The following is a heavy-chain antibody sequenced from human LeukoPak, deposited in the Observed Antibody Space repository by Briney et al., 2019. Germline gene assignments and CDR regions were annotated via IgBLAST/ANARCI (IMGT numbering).Heavy chain of an antibody. CDR3: ARDHGRRFGEGMDV. CDR1: GFTFSSYA. Sequence: GGSLRLSCAASGFTFSSYAMNWVRRAPGKGLEWVSSISSSSSYIYYADSVKGRFTISRDNAKNSLYLQMNSLRAEDTAVYYCARDHGRRFGEGMDVWGQGTTVTVSS. V-gene: IGHV3-21*01. CDR2: ISSSSSYI. J-gene: IGHJ6*02. D-gene: IGHD3-10*01.